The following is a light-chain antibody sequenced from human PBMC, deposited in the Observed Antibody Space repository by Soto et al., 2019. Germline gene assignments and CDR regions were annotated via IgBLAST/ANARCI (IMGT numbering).Light chain of an antibody. V-gene: IGLV1-44*01. Sequence: QSVLTQPPSASGTPGQGVAISCSGSSSNMGSNTVNWYQHLPGTAPKLLIYNDNQRPSGVPDRFFGSKSGTSASLAITGLKSEDEADYYCAAWDGSLNHILFGGGTKVTVL. CDR2: NDN. CDR3: AAWDGSLNHIL. CDR1: SSNMGSNT. J-gene: IGLJ2*01.